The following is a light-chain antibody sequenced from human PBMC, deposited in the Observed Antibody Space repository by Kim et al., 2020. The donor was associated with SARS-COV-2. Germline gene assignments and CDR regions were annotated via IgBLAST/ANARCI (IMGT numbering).Light chain of an antibody. J-gene: IGKJ2*01. CDR1: QTISRR. Sequence: SASGGDSVTTTCRARQTISRRMDWYQQKPGKVPTLLIYEASTLESGVPSRFSGSRSGTEFTLTISRLQPDYFATYYCQQYNDYSATFCQGTKLEI. CDR3: QQYNDYSAT. CDR2: EAS. V-gene: IGKV1-5*03.